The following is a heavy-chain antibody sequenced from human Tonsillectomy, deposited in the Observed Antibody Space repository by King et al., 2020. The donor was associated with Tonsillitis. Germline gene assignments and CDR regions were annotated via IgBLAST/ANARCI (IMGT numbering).Heavy chain of an antibody. CDR2: IYYSGST. CDR1: GGSISSYY. J-gene: IGHJ3*02. Sequence: VQLQESGPGLVKPSETLSLTCTVSGGSISSYYWSWIRQPPGKGLEWIGYIYYSGSTNYNPSLKSRVTISVDTSKNRFSLKLSSVTAADTAVYYCARRTYYYDRRGSPPADAFDIWGQGTMVTVSS. CDR3: ARRTYYYDRRGSPPADAFDI. D-gene: IGHD3-22*01. V-gene: IGHV4-59*08.